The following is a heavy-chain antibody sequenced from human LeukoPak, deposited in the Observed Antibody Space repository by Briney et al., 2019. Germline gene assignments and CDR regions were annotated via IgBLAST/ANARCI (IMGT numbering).Heavy chain of an antibody. CDR3: AREYYESSGRKYAFNM. V-gene: IGHV1-2*02. D-gene: IGHD3-22*01. CDR1: GYTFTDYY. CDR2: IDPDSGGT. Sequence: GALVKVSCKASGYTFTDYYMHWVRQAPGQGLEWMGSIDPDSGGTKYAQNFQGRVLMTRDTSITTAYMELSILRSDDTAVYYCAREYYESSGRKYAFNMWGQGTMVTVSS. J-gene: IGHJ3*02.